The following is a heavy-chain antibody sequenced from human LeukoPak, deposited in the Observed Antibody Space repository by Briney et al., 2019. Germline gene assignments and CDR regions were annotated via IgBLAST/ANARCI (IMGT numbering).Heavy chain of an antibody. Sequence: SETLSLTCSVSGGSISSSRDYWGWIRQPPGKGLQWIGNIHSTGSTFYNPSLKSRVTISLDTSKNQFSLKLSSVTAADTAVYYCARLTVTTSFDYWGQGTLVTVSS. CDR3: ARLTVTTSFDY. J-gene: IGHJ4*02. V-gene: IGHV4-39*07. CDR1: GGSISSSRDY. D-gene: IGHD4-17*01. CDR2: IHSTGST.